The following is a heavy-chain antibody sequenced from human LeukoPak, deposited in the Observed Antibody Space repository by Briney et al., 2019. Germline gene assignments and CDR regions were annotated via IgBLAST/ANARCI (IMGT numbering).Heavy chain of an antibody. CDR2: IYYSGST. V-gene: IGHV4-59*08. CDR1: GGSISSYY. J-gene: IGHJ4*02. D-gene: IGHD3-3*01. CDR3: ARLNYDFWSGSPPMYYFDY. Sequence: SETLSLTCTVSGGSISSYYWGWIRQPPGKGLEWIGYIYYSGSTNYNPSLKSRVTISVDTSKNQFSLKLSSVTAADTAVYYCARLNYDFWSGSPPMYYFDYWGQGTLVTVSS.